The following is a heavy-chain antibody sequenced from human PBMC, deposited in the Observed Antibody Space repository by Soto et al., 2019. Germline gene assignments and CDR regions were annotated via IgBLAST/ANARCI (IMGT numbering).Heavy chain of an antibody. J-gene: IGHJ5*02. CDR2: ISSSSSYI. Sequence: EVQLVESGGGLVKPGGSLRLSCAASGFTFSSYSMNWVRQAPGKGLEWVSSISSSSSYIYYADSVKGRFTISRDNAKNVLYLQMNRLRAEDKAVYYYARDSDPRDSRGGPANWFDPWGQGTLVTVCS. D-gene: IGHD3-22*01. CDR3: ARDSDPRDSRGGPANWFDP. CDR1: GFTFSSYS. V-gene: IGHV3-21*01.